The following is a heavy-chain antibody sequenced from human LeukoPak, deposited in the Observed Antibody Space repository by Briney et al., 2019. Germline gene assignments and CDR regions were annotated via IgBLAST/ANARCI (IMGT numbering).Heavy chain of an antibody. CDR1: GGSFSGYY. D-gene: IGHD2-2*01. Sequence: SSETLSLTCAVYGGSFSGYYWSWIRQPPGKGLKWIGEINHSGSTNYNPSLKSRVTISVDTSKNQFSLKLSSVTAADTAVYYCARLGYCSSTSCYGHPHYYYYMDVWGKGTTVTVSS. V-gene: IGHV4-34*01. CDR3: ARLGYCSSTSCYGHPHYYYYMDV. CDR2: INHSGST. J-gene: IGHJ6*03.